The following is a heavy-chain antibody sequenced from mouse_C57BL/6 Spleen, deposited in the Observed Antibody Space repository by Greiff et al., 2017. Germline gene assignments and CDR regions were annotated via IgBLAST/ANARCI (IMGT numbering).Heavy chain of an antibody. CDR2: ISSGGDYI. D-gene: IGHD1-1*01. V-gene: IGHV5-9-1*02. CDR3: TRGSLLSNYGSSSRGYFDV. J-gene: IGHJ1*03. Sequence: EVKLMESGEGLVKPGGSLKLSCAASGFTFSSYAMSWVRQTPEKRLEWVAYISSGGDYIYYADTVKGRFTISRDNARNTLYLQMSSLKSEDTAMYYCTRGSLLSNYGSSSRGYFDVWGTGTTVTVSS. CDR1: GFTFSSYA.